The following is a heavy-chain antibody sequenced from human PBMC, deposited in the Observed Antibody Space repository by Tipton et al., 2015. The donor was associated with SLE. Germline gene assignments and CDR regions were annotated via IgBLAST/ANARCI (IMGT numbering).Heavy chain of an antibody. CDR3: ARAGSVFARGDYYWYFDV. V-gene: IGHV1-8*02. Sequence: QLVQSGAEVKKPGASVKVSCKASGYTFTSFDINWVRQATGQGLEWMGWMNPNSGNTGYAQKFQGRVTMTWDTSINTAYMEVNSLRSEDTAVYYCARAGSVFARGDYYWYFDVWGRGTLVTVSS. CDR2: MNPNSGNT. J-gene: IGHJ2*01. CDR1: GYTFTSFD. D-gene: IGHD4-17*01.